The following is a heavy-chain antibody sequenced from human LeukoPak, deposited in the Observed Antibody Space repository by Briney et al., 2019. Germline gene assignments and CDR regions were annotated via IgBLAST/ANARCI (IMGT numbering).Heavy chain of an antibody. D-gene: IGHD3-22*01. Sequence: GASVEVSCKASGYTFTGYYMHWVRQAPGQGLEWMGWINPNSGGTNYAQKFQGRVTMTRDTSISTAYMELSRLRSDDTAVYYCARPYYYDSSGYYRPHDAFDIWGQGTMVTVSS. CDR2: INPNSGGT. J-gene: IGHJ3*02. CDR1: GYTFTGYY. V-gene: IGHV1-2*02. CDR3: ARPYYYDSSGYYRPHDAFDI.